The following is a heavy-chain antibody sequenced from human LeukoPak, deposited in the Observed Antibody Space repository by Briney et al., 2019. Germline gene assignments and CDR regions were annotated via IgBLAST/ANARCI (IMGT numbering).Heavy chain of an antibody. CDR3: AREAQWLVKGWRFDP. Sequence: SETLSLTCTVSGGSISTYYWSWIRQPAGKGLEWIGRIYTSGSTNYNPSLKSRVTMSVDTSKNQFSLKLSSVTAADTAVYYCAREAQWLVKGWRFDPWGQGTLVTVSS. D-gene: IGHD6-19*01. CDR2: IYTSGST. J-gene: IGHJ5*02. V-gene: IGHV4-4*07. CDR1: GGSISTYY.